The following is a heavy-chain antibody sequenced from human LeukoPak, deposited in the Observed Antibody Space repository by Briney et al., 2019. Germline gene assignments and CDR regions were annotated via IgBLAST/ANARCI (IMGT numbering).Heavy chain of an antibody. V-gene: IGHV1-46*01. CDR1: GYTFTSNY. J-gene: IGHJ4*02. D-gene: IGHD6-13*01. Sequence: ASVKVSCKAFGYTFTSNYMHWVRQAPGQGPEWMGVISPSGGSTTYAQKFQGRVTMTTDTSTSTAYMELRSLRSDDTAVYYCARDGSSWEPYYFDYWGQGTLVTVSS. CDR3: ARDGSSWEPYYFDY. CDR2: ISPSGGST.